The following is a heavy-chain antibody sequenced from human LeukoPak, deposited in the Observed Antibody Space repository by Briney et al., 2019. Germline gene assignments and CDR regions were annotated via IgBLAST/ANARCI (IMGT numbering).Heavy chain of an antibody. Sequence: PGGSLRLSCAASGFTFSSYSMNWVRQAPGKGLEWVSSISSSSSYIYYADSVKDRFTISRDNAKNSLYLQMNSLRAEDTAVYYCARQDTAMAKPFDYWGQGTLVTVSS. D-gene: IGHD5-18*01. V-gene: IGHV3-21*01. CDR2: ISSSSSYI. J-gene: IGHJ4*02. CDR3: ARQDTAMAKPFDY. CDR1: GFTFSSYS.